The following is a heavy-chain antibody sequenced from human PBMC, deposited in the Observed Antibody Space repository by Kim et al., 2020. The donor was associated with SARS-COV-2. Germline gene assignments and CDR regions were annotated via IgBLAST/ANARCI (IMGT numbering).Heavy chain of an antibody. CDR2: IYYSGST. CDR3: ARQATMVRGVTVYYFDY. Sequence: SETLSLTCTVSGGSISSSSYYWGWIRQPPGKGLEWIGSIYYSGSTYYNPSLKSRVTISVDTSKNQFSLKLSSVTAADTAVYYCARQATMVRGVTVYYFDYSGQGSPLPVSS. CDR1: GGSISSSSYY. D-gene: IGHD3-10*01. V-gene: IGHV4-39*01. J-gene: IGHJ4*02.